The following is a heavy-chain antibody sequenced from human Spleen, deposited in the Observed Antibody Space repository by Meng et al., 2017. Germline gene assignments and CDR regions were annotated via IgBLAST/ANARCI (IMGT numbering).Heavy chain of an antibody. CDR3: ARPYSTSGWSQMAY. CDR2: IYPDDSDT. CDR1: GYSFTSSR. J-gene: IGHJ4*02. D-gene: IGHD6-19*01. V-gene: IGHV5-51*03. Sequence: VQLVQSGAEVKKPGESLKISCKGSGYSFTSSRIAWVRQMPGKGLEWVGLIYPDDSDTVYSPSFQGQVIMSADKSISTAYLQWSSLKASDTAMYYCARPYSTSGWSQMAYWGQGTLVTVSS.